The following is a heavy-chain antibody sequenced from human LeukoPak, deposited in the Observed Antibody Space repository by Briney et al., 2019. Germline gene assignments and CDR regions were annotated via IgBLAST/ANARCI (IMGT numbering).Heavy chain of an antibody. V-gene: IGHV3-30*02. Sequence: GGSLRLSCAASGFTFSSYGMHWVRLAPGKGLEWVAFIRYDGSNKYYADSVKGRFTISRDNSKNTLYLQMNSLRAEDTAVYYCAKDRFHYDILTGPYYFDYWGQGTLVTVSS. CDR1: GFTFSSYG. CDR2: IRYDGSNK. J-gene: IGHJ4*02. D-gene: IGHD3-9*01. CDR3: AKDRFHYDILTGPYYFDY.